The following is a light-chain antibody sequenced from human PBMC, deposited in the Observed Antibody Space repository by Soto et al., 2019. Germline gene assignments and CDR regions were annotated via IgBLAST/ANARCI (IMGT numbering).Light chain of an antibody. Sequence: QAVVTQPPSVSGAPGQRLTISCSGSTSNIGAGFDVHWYQQFPGAAPTLLIYSDTSRPSGVPSRFSASKSGTSASLTITGLRTEDEADYYCQSYDTGLSGSIFGGGTKLTVL. CDR3: QSYDTGLSGSI. V-gene: IGLV1-40*01. CDR2: SDT. J-gene: IGLJ2*01. CDR1: TSNIGAGFD.